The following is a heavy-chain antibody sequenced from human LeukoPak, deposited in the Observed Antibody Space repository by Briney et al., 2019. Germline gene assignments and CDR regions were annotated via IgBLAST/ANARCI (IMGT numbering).Heavy chain of an antibody. Sequence: GGSLRLSCVASGFTFSGYSMNWVRQAAGKGLEWVSSISGDSRKIYYTDSLRGRFTISRDNAKNSLYLQMNSLRAEDPALYFCAREVTRGAYNRFDYWGQGTLVTVSS. J-gene: IGHJ4*02. CDR1: GFTFSGYS. CDR2: ISGDSRKI. CDR3: AREVTRGAYNRFDY. V-gene: IGHV3-21*01. D-gene: IGHD5-24*01.